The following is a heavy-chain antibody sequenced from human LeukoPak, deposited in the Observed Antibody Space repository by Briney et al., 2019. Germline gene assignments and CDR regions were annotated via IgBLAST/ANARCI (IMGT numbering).Heavy chain of an antibody. CDR3: AKDRLARDCSGGSCYSFGMDV. J-gene: IGHJ6*02. V-gene: IGHV3-30*18. Sequence: GGSLRLSCAASGFTFSSYGMHWVRQAPGKGLEWVAVISYDGSNKYYADSEKGRFTISRDNSKNTLYLQMNSLRAEDTAVYYCAKDRLARDCSGGSCYSFGMDVWGQGTTVTVSS. D-gene: IGHD2-15*01. CDR1: GFTFSSYG. CDR2: ISYDGSNK.